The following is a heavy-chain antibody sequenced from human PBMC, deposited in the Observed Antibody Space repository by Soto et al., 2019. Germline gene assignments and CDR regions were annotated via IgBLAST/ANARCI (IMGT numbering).Heavy chain of an antibody. CDR3: ARDKGYGDYERGSHYYYYYMDV. J-gene: IGHJ6*03. D-gene: IGHD4-17*01. V-gene: IGHV4-59*01. CDR2: IYYSGST. CDR1: GGSISSYY. Sequence: SETLSLTCTVSGGSISSYYWSWIRQPPGKGLEWIGYIYYSGSTNYNPSLKSRVTISVDTSKNQFSLKLSSVTAADTAVYYCARDKGYGDYERGSHYYYYYMDVWGKGTTVTVSS.